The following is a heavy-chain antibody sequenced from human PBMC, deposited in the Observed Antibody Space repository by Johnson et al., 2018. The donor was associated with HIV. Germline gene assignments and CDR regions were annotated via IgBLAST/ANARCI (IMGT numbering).Heavy chain of an antibody. CDR2: IFSGGSP. Sequence: MQLVESGGGLVQPWGSLRLSCAASGFIVSSNYMNWVRQAPGKGLEWVSVIFSGGSPYPPDSGKGRFIISRDNSKSTLYLQMNSLRAEDTAVYYCARAYTYGAFDIWGQGTTVTISS. J-gene: IGHJ3*02. V-gene: IGHV3-66*01. D-gene: IGHD5-18*01. CDR1: GFIVSSNY. CDR3: ARAYTYGAFDI.